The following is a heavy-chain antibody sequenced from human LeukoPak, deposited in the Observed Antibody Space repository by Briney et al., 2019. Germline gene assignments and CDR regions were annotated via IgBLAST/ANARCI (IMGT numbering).Heavy chain of an antibody. CDR2: IYHTGTT. J-gene: IGHJ4*02. CDR3: AGDLDFASGYYLHY. V-gene: IGHV4-4*02. CDR1: GGSISSNNW. Sequence: SGTLSLTCAVSGGSISSNNWWGWVRQHSGKGLEWIGYIYHTGTTYYNPSLRSRITISMGTSKNQFSLKMTSMTAADTAVYYCAGDLDFASGYYLHYWGQGSLVTVSS. D-gene: IGHD3-22*01.